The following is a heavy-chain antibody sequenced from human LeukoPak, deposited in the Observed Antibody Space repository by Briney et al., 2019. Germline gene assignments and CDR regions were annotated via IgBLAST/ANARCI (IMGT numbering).Heavy chain of an antibody. CDR3: AFDGY. Sequence: GGSLRLSCVASGFTFSSYWMTWVRQAPGKGLEWVANMRQDGNEKYYVDSVRGRFTISRDNAKNSLFLQMNSLRADDTAVYYCAFDGYWGQGMLVTVSS. CDR2: MRQDGNEK. D-gene: IGHD3-9*01. CDR1: GFTFSSYW. V-gene: IGHV3-7*01. J-gene: IGHJ4*02.